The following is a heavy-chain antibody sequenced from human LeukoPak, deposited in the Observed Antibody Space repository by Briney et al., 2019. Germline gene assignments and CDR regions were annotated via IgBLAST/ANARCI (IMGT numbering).Heavy chain of an antibody. D-gene: IGHD5-24*01. CDR1: ADSISSGYY. Sequence: PSETLSLTCTVSADSISSGYYWGWIRQPPGKGLEWIGSIYHSGSTYYNPSLKSRVAISVDMSKSQFSLELSSMTAADTAIYYCTRHKRWLQSPDAFDVWGQGTMVTVSS. J-gene: IGHJ3*01. CDR3: TRHKRWLQSPDAFDV. V-gene: IGHV4-38-2*02. CDR2: IYHSGST.